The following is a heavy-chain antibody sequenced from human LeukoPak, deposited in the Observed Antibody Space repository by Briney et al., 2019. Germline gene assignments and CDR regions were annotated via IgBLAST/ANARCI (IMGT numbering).Heavy chain of an antibody. CDR3: ARGGRWSAP. V-gene: IGHV4-59*01. D-gene: IGHD3-10*01. Sequence: SETLSLTCSVSGGSISTYYWSWIRQPPGKGLDWIGCVYYSGSTNYNPSLQSRVTISVDTSRNQFSLRLSSVTAAGTAVSYCARGGRWSAPGGQGPLVTASS. CDR2: VYYSGST. CDR1: GGSISTYY. J-gene: IGHJ5*02.